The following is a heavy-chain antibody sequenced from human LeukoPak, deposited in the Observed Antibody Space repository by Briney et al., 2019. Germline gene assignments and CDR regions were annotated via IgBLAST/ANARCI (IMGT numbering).Heavy chain of an antibody. CDR1: GYSISSGYY. Sequence: SETLSLTCTVSGYSISSGYYWGWIRQPPGKGLEWIGNIYHSGSTCYNPSLKSRVTISVDTSKNQFSLKLSSVTAADTAVYYCARGAEVPAAPDFFDYWGQGTLVTVSS. CDR2: IYHSGST. V-gene: IGHV4-38-2*02. D-gene: IGHD2-2*01. J-gene: IGHJ4*02. CDR3: ARGAEVPAAPDFFDY.